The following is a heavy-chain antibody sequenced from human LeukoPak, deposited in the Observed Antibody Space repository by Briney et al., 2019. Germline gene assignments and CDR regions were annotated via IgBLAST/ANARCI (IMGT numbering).Heavy chain of an antibody. J-gene: IGHJ4*02. D-gene: IGHD6-19*01. CDR2: IKQGGSDK. CDR1: GFSFSTYW. CDR3: ARASAVAGTRDY. V-gene: IGHV3-7*01. Sequence: TGGSLRLSCAASGFSFSTYWMSWVRQAPGKGLEWVANIKQGGSDKYYVDSVKGRFTISRDNAKNSLYLQMNSLRAEDSALYYCARASAVAGTRDYWGQGTLVTVSS.